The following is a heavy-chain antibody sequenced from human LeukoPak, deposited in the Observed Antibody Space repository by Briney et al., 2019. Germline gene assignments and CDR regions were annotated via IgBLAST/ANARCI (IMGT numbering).Heavy chain of an antibody. J-gene: IGHJ4*02. V-gene: IGHV4-34*01. D-gene: IGHD2/OR15-2a*01. CDR2: INHSGST. CDR3: ARKGFFYYYFDY. CDR1: GGSFSGYY. Sequence: SETLSLTCAVYGGSFSGYYWSWIRQPPGKGLEWIGEINHSGSTNYNPSLKSRVTISVDTSKNRFSLKLSSVTAADTAVYYCARKGFFYYYFDYWGQGTLVTVSS.